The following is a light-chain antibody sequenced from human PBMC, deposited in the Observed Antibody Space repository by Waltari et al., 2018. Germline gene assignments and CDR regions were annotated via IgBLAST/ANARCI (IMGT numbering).Light chain of an antibody. J-gene: IGLJ3*02. Sequence: YELTQPPSVSVSPGQTAKITCSGEALPKQYAYWYQQTPGQAPVVVMSKDNQRPSGIPERFSGSTSGTIVTLTITGVQAEDEADYYCQSADSSGTYWVFGGGTKLTVL. CDR3: QSADSSGTYWV. CDR2: KDN. CDR1: ALPKQY. V-gene: IGLV3-25*03.